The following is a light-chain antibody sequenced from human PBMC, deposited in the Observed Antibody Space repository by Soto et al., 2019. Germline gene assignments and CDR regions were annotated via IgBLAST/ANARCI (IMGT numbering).Light chain of an antibody. V-gene: IGKV3-11*01. J-gene: IGKJ2*01. CDR2: DAS. Sequence: EIVLTQSPATLSLSPGERATLSCRASQSVSSYLAWYQQKPGQAPRLLSYDASNRATGIPARFSGSASGTDFTLTISSLEPEDFAVYYCQQRSNWPPYNFGQGTQLEIK. CDR1: QSVSSY. CDR3: QQRSNWPPYN.